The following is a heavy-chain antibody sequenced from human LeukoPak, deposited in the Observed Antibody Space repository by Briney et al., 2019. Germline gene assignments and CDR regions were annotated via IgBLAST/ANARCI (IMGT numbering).Heavy chain of an antibody. CDR1: GFTVSSNY. V-gene: IGHV3-23*01. CDR3: AKRGSHGLYYFDY. J-gene: IGHJ4*02. D-gene: IGHD5-18*01. Sequence: GGSLRLSCAASGFTVSSNYMSWVRQAPGKGLEWVSSIVGSGGATSYADSVKGRFTISRDNSKNTLYLQMNSLRAEDTAVYYCAKRGSHGLYYFDYWGQGTLVTVSS. CDR2: IVGSGGAT.